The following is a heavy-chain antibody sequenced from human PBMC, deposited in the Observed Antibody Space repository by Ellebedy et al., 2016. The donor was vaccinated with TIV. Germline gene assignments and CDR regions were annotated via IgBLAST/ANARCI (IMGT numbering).Heavy chain of an antibody. Sequence: GESLKISXSVTGIVISNHNIHWVRQAPGKGLEYVSSISSSGGSTDYADSVKGRFTLSRDNAKNSLYLQMNSLRDEDTAVYYCVRVYGYYYGMDVWGQGTTVTVSS. D-gene: IGHD2-8*01. CDR1: GIVISNHN. CDR2: ISSSGGST. CDR3: VRVYGYYYGMDV. J-gene: IGHJ6*02. V-gene: IGHV3-64*04.